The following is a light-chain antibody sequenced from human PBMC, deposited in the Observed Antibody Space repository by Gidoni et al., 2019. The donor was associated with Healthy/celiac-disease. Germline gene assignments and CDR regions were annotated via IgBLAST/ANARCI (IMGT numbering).Light chain of an antibody. CDR3: QQYYSTLPIT. V-gene: IGKV4-1*01. CDR1: QSVLYSSNNKNY. J-gene: IGKJ5*01. CDR2: WAS. Sequence: EIVMTQSPDPLAVSLGERATINCKSSQSVLYSSNNKNYLAWYQQKPGQPPKLLIYWASTRESGVPDRFSGSGSGTDFTLTISSLQAEDVAVYYCQQYYSTLPITFGQGTRLEIK.